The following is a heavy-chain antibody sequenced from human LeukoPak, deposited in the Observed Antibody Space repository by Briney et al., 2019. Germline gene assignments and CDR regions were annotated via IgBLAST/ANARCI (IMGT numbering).Heavy chain of an antibody. V-gene: IGHV4-34*01. CDR1: GGSFSGYY. Sequence: SETLSLTCAVYGGSFSGYYWSWLRQPPGKGLEWIGEINHSGSTNYNPSLKSRVTISVDTSKNQFSLKLSSVTAADTAVYYCARAARIAARPGLDYWGQGTLVTVSS. CDR2: INHSGST. D-gene: IGHD6-6*01. J-gene: IGHJ4*02. CDR3: ARAARIAARPGLDY.